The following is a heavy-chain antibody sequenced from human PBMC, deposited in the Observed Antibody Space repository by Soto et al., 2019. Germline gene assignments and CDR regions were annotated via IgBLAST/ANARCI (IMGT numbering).Heavy chain of an antibody. V-gene: IGHV3-30-3*01. J-gene: IGHJ4*02. CDR3: ARGYQGIAAERVPGY. CDR1: GFTFSSYA. Sequence: QVQLVESGGGVVQPGRSLRLSCAASGFTFSSYAMHWVRQAPGKGLEWVAVISYDGSNKYYADSVKGRFTISRDNSKNTLYLQMNSLRAEDTAVYYCARGYQGIAAERVPGYWGQRTLVTVSS. CDR2: ISYDGSNK. D-gene: IGHD6-13*01.